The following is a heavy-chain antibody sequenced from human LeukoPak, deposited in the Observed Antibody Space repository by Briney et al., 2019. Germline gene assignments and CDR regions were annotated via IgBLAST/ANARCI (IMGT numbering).Heavy chain of an antibody. J-gene: IGHJ4*02. V-gene: IGHV3-7*01. D-gene: IGHD1-26*01. CDR1: GFIFSSRW. CDR3: ASLLGDKTIFDY. Sequence: GGSLRLSCAASGFIFSSRWMSWVRQAPGKGLEWVANIKRDGGGEYYVDSVKGRFTISRDNAKNSLYLQMNSLRAGDTAVYYCASLLGDKTIFDYWGQGTLVTVPS. CDR2: IKRDGGGE.